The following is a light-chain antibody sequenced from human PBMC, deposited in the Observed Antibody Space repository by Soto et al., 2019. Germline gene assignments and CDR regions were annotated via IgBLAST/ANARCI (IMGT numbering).Light chain of an antibody. CDR1: SSDVGGYNY. J-gene: IGLJ2*01. CDR2: EVS. Sequence: QSALTQPPSASGSPGQSVTISCTGTSSDVGGYNYVSWYQQHPGKAPKLMIYEVSKRPSGVPYRFAGSKSGNTASLTVSGLQAEDEADYYCSAYAGSNNVVFGGGTKLTLL. V-gene: IGLV2-8*01. CDR3: SAYAGSNNVV.